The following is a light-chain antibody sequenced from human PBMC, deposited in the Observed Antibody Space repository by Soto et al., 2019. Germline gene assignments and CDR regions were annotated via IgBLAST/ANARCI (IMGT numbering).Light chain of an antibody. CDR2: DVS. J-gene: IGLJ1*01. Sequence: QSALTQPRAVAGSPGQSVTISCTGTSSYVGGYNYVSWYRQYPGKAPKLMIYDVSKRPSGVPDRFSGSKSGNTASLTISGLQAEDEADYYCCSYAGSYTYVFGTGTKSPS. CDR1: SSYVGGYNY. CDR3: CSYAGSYTYV. V-gene: IGLV2-11*01.